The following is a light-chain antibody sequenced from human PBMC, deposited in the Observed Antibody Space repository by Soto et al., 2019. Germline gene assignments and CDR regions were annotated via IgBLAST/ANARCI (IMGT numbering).Light chain of an antibody. V-gene: IGKV1-5*03. Sequence: DIQMTQSPSTLSGPVGDRVTITCRASQTISSWLAWYQQKPGKAPKLLIYKASTLKSGVPSRFSGSGSGTEFTLTISSLQPEDFATYYCQQSYSTLYTFGQGTRLEIK. J-gene: IGKJ5*01. CDR2: KAS. CDR3: QQSYSTLYT. CDR1: QTISSW.